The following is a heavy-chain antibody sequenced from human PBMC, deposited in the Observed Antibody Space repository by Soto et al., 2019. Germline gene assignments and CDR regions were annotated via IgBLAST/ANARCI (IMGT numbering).Heavy chain of an antibody. CDR2: IIPIFGTA. CDR1: GGTFSSYA. J-gene: IGHJ6*02. V-gene: IGHV1-69*13. D-gene: IGHD3-22*01. Sequence: SVKVSCKASGGTFSSYAISWVRQAPGQGLEWMGGIIPIFGTANYAQKFQGRVTITADESTSTAYMELSSLRSEDTAVYYCARAAAYYYDSIGYSSSDSYYYYGMDVWGQGTTVTVSS. CDR3: ARAAAYYYDSIGYSSSDSYYYYGMDV.